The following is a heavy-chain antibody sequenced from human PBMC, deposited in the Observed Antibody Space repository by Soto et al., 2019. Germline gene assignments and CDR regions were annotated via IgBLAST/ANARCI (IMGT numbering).Heavy chain of an antibody. Sequence: QSGGSLRLSCVASGFKFSSYALTWVRQAPGKGLEWVSVISVSGANTYYADSVKGRFTVSRDNAQNSLSLKLNSLRVEDTAVYYCARSYSSGWEFDYWGQGTQVTVSS. V-gene: IGHV3-23*01. D-gene: IGHD6-19*01. CDR2: ISVSGANT. CDR1: GFKFSSYA. CDR3: ARSYSSGWEFDY. J-gene: IGHJ4*02.